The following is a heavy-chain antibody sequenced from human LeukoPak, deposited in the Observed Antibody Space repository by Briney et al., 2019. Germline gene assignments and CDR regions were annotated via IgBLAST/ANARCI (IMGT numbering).Heavy chain of an antibody. V-gene: IGHV4-38-2*02. Sequence: PSETLSLTCTVSGYPISSGYYWGWIRQPPGKGLEWIGSIYHSGSTYYNPSLKSRVTISVDTSKNQFSLKLSSVTAADTAVYYCARVVSSSWYNYYYMDVWGKGTTVTVSS. CDR1: GYPISSGYY. D-gene: IGHD6-13*01. CDR2: IYHSGST. CDR3: ARVVSSSWYNYYYMDV. J-gene: IGHJ6*03.